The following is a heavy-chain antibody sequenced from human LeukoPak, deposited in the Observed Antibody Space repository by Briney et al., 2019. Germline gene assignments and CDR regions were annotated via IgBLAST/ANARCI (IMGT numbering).Heavy chain of an antibody. D-gene: IGHD3-3*01. CDR1: GYTLTELS. CDR2: FDPEDGET. V-gene: IGHV1-24*01. J-gene: IGHJ4*02. CDR3: ATGVEYYDFWSGYYPFDY. Sequence: ASVKVSCKVSGYTLTELSMHWVRQAPGKGLEWMGGFDPEDGETIYAQKFQGRVTMTEDTSTDTAYMELGSLRSEDTAVYYCATGVEYYDFWSGYYPFDYWGQGTPVTVSS.